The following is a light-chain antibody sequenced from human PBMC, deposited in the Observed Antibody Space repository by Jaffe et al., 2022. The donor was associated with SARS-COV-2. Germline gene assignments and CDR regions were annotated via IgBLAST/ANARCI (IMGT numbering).Light chain of an antibody. J-gene: IGKJ1*01. V-gene: IGKV1-5*03. CDR1: QSISVW. CDR2: QAS. Sequence: DIQMTQSPSTLSASVGDRVTITCRASQSISVWLAWYQQKPGTAPKVLIYQASSLESGVPSRFSGSGSGTEFTLTISSLQPDDFATYYCQQYKTYSRTFGQGTKVEIK. CDR3: QQYKTYSRT.